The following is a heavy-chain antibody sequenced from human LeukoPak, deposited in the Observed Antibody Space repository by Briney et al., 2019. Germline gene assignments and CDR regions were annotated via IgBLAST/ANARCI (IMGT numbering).Heavy chain of an antibody. CDR3: ARRAVWGVVDY. CDR1: GGSISSSSYY. V-gene: IGHV4-39*07. Sequence: SETLSLTCTVSGGSISSSSYYWGWIRQPPGKGLEWIGSIYYSGSTYYNPSLKSRVTISVDTSKNQSSLKLSSVTAADTAVYYCARRAVWGVVDYWGQGTLVTVSS. D-gene: IGHD3-10*01. CDR2: IYYSGST. J-gene: IGHJ4*02.